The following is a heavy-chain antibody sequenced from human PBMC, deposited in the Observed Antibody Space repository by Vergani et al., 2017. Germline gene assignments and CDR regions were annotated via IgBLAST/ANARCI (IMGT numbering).Heavy chain of an antibody. J-gene: IGHJ6*02. CDR2: IYSGGST. V-gene: IGHV3-53*02. D-gene: IGHD3-22*01. CDR3: ARDYYGDYGMDV. CDR1: GFTVSSNY. Sequence: EVQLVETGGGLIQPGGSLRLSCAASGFTVSSNYMSWVRQAPGKGLEWVSVIYSGGSTYYADSVKGRFTISRDNSKNTLYLQMNSLRAEDTAVYYCARDYYGDYGMDVWGQGTTVTVSS.